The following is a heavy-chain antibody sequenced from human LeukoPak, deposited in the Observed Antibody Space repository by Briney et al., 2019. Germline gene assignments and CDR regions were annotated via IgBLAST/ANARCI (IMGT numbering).Heavy chain of an antibody. Sequence: QPGRSLRLSCAASGFTFDDCAMHWVRQAPGKGLGWVSGISWNSGSIGYADSVKGRFTISRGNAKNSLYLQMNSLRAEDTALYYCAKELRITMVRGPTGFDYWGQGTLVTVSS. J-gene: IGHJ4*02. D-gene: IGHD3-10*01. CDR3: AKELRITMVRGPTGFDY. CDR1: GFTFDDCA. V-gene: IGHV3-9*01. CDR2: ISWNSGSI.